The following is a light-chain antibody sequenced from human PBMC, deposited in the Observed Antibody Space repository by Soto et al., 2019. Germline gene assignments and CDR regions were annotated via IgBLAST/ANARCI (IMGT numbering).Light chain of an antibody. V-gene: IGKV3-20*01. J-gene: IGKJ5*01. CDR1: QSVSSSY. Sequence: ESVLTQAPGTLALSEGEGTTLSCRASQSVSSSYLAWYQQKPGQAPRLLIYGASSRATGIPDRFSGSGSGTDFTLTISSLQPEDFATYYCQQTYSIPRTFGQGTGLEI. CDR3: QQTYSIPRT. CDR2: GAS.